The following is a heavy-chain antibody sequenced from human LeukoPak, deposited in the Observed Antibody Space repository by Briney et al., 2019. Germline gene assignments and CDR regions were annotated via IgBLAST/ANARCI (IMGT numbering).Heavy chain of an antibody. CDR1: GFTFSSYG. V-gene: IGHV3-30*02. J-gene: IGHJ4*02. Sequence: GGSLRLSRAASGFTFSSYGMHWVRQAPGKGLEWVAFIRYDGSNKYYADSVKGRFTISRDNSKNTLYLQMNSLRAEDTAVYYCAKDQSPIVVVPAAINYWGQGTLVTVSS. CDR3: AKDQSPIVVVPAAINY. CDR2: IRYDGSNK. D-gene: IGHD2-2*02.